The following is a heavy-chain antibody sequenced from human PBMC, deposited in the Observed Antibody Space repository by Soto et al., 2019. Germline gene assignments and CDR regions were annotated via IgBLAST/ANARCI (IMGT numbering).Heavy chain of an antibody. D-gene: IGHD2-15*01. J-gene: IGHJ4*02. Sequence: SETLSLTCTVSGGSISTYFWSWIRQPPGKGLEWIGNIYYSGTTDYNPSLKSRVTISADKSISTAYLQWSSLKASDTAMYYCARHPHYCSGGSCYSDDYWGQGTLVTVSS. CDR3: ARHPHYCSGGSCYSDDY. CDR1: GGSISTYF. CDR2: IYYSGTT. V-gene: IGHV4-59*08.